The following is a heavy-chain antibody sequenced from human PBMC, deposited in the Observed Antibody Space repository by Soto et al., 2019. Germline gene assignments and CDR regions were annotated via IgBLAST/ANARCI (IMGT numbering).Heavy chain of an antibody. V-gene: IGHV3-33*01. CDR2: IWYDGSNK. D-gene: IGHD6-19*01. J-gene: IGHJ4*02. CDR1: GFTFSSYG. CDR3: ARDQQWLVRFYFDF. Sequence: QVQLVESGGGVVQPGNSLRLSCAASGFTFSSYGMHWVRQAPGKGLEWVAGIWYDGSNKYYADSVKGRFTISRDNSKNTLYLQINGLRAEDTAVYYCARDQQWLVRFYFDFWGQGTLVTVSS.